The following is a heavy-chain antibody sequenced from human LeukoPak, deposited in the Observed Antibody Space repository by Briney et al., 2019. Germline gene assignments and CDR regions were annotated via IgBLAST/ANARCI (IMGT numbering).Heavy chain of an antibody. CDR2: ISGSGGST. CDR1: GFTFSSYA. V-gene: IGHV3-23*01. CDR3: AKDYYYDSSGYFGPGESFDY. Sequence: GGSLRLSCAASGFTFSSYAMSWVRQAPGKGLEWVSAISGSGGSTHYADSVKGRFTISRDNSKNTLYLQMNSLRAEDTAVYYCAKDYYYDSSGYFGPGESFDYWGQGTLVTVSS. J-gene: IGHJ4*02. D-gene: IGHD3-22*01.